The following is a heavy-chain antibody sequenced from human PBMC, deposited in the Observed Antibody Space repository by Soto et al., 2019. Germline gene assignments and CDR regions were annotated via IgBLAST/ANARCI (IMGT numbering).Heavy chain of an antibody. Sequence: GGSLRLSCAASEFTFSSYGMHWVRQAPGKGLEWVAVIWYDGSNKYYADSVKGRFTISRDNSKNTLYLQMNSLRAEDTAVYYCARDYNPLPIWGQGTMVTVSS. CDR1: EFTFSSYG. CDR2: IWYDGSNK. J-gene: IGHJ3*02. D-gene: IGHD1-20*01. CDR3: ARDYNPLPI. V-gene: IGHV3-33*01.